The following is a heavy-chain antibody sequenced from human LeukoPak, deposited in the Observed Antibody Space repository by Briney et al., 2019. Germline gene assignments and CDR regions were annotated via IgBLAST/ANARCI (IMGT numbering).Heavy chain of an antibody. J-gene: IGHJ6*03. D-gene: IGHD5-12*01. CDR1: GDSVSSNSAA. CDR3: ARGNKIYHYSAYDYSYYYYMDV. CDR2: TYYRSKWYN. V-gene: IGHV6-1*01. Sequence: SQTLSLTCAISGDSVSSNSAAWNWIRQSPSRGLEWLGRTYYRSKWYNDYAVSVKSRITINPDTSKNQFSLQLNSVTPEDTAVYYCARGNKIYHYSAYDYSYYYYMDVWGKGTTVTVSS.